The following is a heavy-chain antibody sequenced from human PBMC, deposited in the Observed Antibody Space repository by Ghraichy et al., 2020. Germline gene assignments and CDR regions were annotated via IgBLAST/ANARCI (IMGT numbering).Heavy chain of an antibody. Sequence: ASVKVSCKASAYTFIDHYIHWVRQAPGKGLEWIGWINPSSGDTNYAQRFQGRITMTRDTSISTAYMQLIRLTSDDLAVYYCARGTMGVGPSDYWGQGTLVTVSS. CDR2: INPSSGDT. D-gene: IGHD3/OR15-3a*01. CDR1: AYTFIDHY. CDR3: ARGTMGVGPSDY. J-gene: IGHJ4*02. V-gene: IGHV1-2*02.